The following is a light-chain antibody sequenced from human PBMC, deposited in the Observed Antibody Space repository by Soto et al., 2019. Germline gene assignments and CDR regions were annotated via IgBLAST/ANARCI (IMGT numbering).Light chain of an antibody. CDR1: SSDVGGSNH. CDR3: CSFAGSYTFV. Sequence: QSVLTQPASVSGSPGQSITISCTGTSSDVGGSNHVSWYQYHPGKAPKFMIYDVSKRPSGVPDRFSGSKSGNTASLTISGLQAEDEADYYCCSFAGSYTFVFGTGTKV. V-gene: IGLV2-11*01. J-gene: IGLJ1*01. CDR2: DVS.